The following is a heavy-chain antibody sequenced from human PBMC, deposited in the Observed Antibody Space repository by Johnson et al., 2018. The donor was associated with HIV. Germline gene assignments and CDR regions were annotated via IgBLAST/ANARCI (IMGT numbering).Heavy chain of an antibody. CDR1: GFTFSSYA. CDR3: AKSPGKDYGGDIGAVDMWCQGTMVTASSGKMTFEI. V-gene: IGHV3-33*06. J-gene: IGHJ3*02. CDR2: IWYDGSNK. D-gene: IGHD4-17*01. Sequence: QVQLVESGGGLVQPGGSLRLSCAASGFTFSSYAMSWVRQAPGKGLEWVAVIWYDGSNKYYADSMEGRFTISRDNSKSTLYLQMNSLRVEDPAVYYCAKSPGKDYGGDIGAVDMWCQGTMVTASSGKMTFEIWGQGTLVTVSS.